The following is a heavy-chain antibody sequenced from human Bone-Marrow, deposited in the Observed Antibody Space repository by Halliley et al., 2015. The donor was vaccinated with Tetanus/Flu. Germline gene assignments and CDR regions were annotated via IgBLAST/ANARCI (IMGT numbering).Heavy chain of an antibody. V-gene: IGHV4-4*02. Sequence: KGLEWIGEMHHYKGSNYNPSLKSRVTTSVDKSKNQFSLMLNSGTAADTAVYYCTRGGDWKFDSWGRGTLVIVSS. J-gene: IGHJ5*01. D-gene: IGHD2-21*02. CDR2: MHHYKGS. CDR3: TRGGDWKFDS.